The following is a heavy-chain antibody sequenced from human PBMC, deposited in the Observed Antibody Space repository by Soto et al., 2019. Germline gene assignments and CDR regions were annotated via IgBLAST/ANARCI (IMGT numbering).Heavy chain of an antibody. D-gene: IGHD3-10*01. CDR1: GGSISSGNYY. V-gene: IGHV4-30-4*01. Sequence: SETLSLTCTVSGGSISSGNYYWSWIRQPPGKGLEWIGFISYSGTTHYSASLRSRVTISVDTSKNQFSLKLSSVTAADTAVYYCARELRFGEDYYGMDVWGQGTTVTVSS. CDR2: ISYSGTT. J-gene: IGHJ6*02. CDR3: ARELRFGEDYYGMDV.